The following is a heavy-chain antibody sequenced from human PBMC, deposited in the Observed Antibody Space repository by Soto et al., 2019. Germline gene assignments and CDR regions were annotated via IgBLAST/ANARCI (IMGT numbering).Heavy chain of an antibody. CDR2: ISLYHHST. Sequence: ASVKVSCKTSGYPFTDYFIHWVRQAPGQGLEWMGIISLYHHSTSYAQKFQGRLTVTADTSTTTVYMDLSSLTSEDSAVYWCARELYSCGGDCPYYVDYWGQGTLVTVSS. CDR1: GYPFTDYF. J-gene: IGHJ4*02. V-gene: IGHV1-46*01. D-gene: IGHD2-21*02. CDR3: ARELYSCGGDCPYYVDY.